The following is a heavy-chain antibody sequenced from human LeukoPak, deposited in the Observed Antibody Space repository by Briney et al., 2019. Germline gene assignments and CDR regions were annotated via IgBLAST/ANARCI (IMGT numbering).Heavy chain of an antibody. D-gene: IGHD6-19*01. J-gene: IGHJ4*02. Sequence: PGGSLRLSCAASGFTFSSYSMNWVRQAPGKGLEWVSSISSSSSYIYYADSVKGRFTISRDNAKNSLYLQMNSLRAEDTAVYYCAREGIAVAGIDFDYWGQGTLVTVSS. CDR1: GFTFSSYS. CDR3: AREGIAVAGIDFDY. V-gene: IGHV3-21*01. CDR2: ISSSSSYI.